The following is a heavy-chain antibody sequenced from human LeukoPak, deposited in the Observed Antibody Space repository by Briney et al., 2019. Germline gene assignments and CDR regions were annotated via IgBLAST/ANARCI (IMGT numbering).Heavy chain of an antibody. Sequence: GGSLRLSCAASGFTVSSNYMCWVRQAPGKGLEWVSVIYSGGSTYYADSVKGRFTISRDNSKNTLYLQMNSLRAEDTAAYYCANHYGDYSIFPFQHWGQGTLVTVSS. CDR2: IYSGGST. CDR1: GFTVSSNY. CDR3: ANHYGDYSIFPFQH. D-gene: IGHD4-17*01. J-gene: IGHJ1*01. V-gene: IGHV3-66*01.